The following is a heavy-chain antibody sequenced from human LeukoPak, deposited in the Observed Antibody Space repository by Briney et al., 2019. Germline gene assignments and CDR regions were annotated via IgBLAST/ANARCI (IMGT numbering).Heavy chain of an antibody. CDR1: GYTFTGYY. V-gene: IGHV1-2*02. CDR2: INPNSGGT. D-gene: IGHD3-9*01. Sequence: ASVKVSCKASGYTFTGYYMHWVRQAPGQGLEWMGWINPNSGGTNYAQKFQGRVTMTRDTSISTAYMELSRLRSDDTAVYYCARVHVLRYFDWLPWFDPWGQGTLVTVSS. CDR3: ARVHVLRYFDWLPWFDP. J-gene: IGHJ5*02.